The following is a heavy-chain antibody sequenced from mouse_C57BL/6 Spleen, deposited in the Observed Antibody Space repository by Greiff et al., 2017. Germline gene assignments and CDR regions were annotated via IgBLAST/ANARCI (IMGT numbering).Heavy chain of an antibody. CDR2: IRNKANGYTT. V-gene: IGHV7-3*01. CDR3: ARSAYDSWYFDV. J-gene: IGHJ1*03. Sequence: EVQLVESGGGLVQPGGSLSLSCAASGFTFTDYYMSWVRQPPGKALEWLGFIRNKANGYTTEYSAYVKGRFTISRDNSQSILYLQMNALRAEDSATYYCARSAYDSWYFDVWGTGTTVTVSS. D-gene: IGHD2-4*01. CDR1: GFTFTDYY.